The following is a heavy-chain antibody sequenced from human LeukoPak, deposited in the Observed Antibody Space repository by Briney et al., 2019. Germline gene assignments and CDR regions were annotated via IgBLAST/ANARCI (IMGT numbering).Heavy chain of an antibody. J-gene: IGHJ4*02. CDR1: GFTFSSYG. D-gene: IGHD1-26*01. V-gene: IGHV3-30*02. CDR3: ARESGSPWEYYFDY. Sequence: GGSLRLSCAASGFTFSSYGMHWVRQAPGKGLEWVAFIRYDGSNKYYADSVKGRFTISRDNSKNTLYLQMNSLRAEDTAVYYCARESGSPWEYYFDYWGQGTLVTVSS. CDR2: IRYDGSNK.